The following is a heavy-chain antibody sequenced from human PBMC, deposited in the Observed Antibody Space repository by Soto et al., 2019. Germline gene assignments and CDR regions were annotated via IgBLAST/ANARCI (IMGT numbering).Heavy chain of an antibody. CDR1: GGSINSGSFY. J-gene: IGHJ4*02. Sequence: QLHLQESGPGLVKPSETLSLTCTVSGGSINSGSFYWGWIRQPPGKGLEWIGTIYYSGSTYYNPSPRSRGTISVDTSKNQFSLKLGSVTAADTAVYYCAREGDDFWSGEGGGFYWGQGTLVTVSS. D-gene: IGHD3-3*01. CDR2: IYYSGST. V-gene: IGHV4-39*02. CDR3: AREGDDFWSGEGGGFY.